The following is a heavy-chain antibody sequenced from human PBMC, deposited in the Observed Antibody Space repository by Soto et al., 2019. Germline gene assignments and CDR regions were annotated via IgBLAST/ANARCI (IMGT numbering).Heavy chain of an antibody. CDR3: ARTGGFDD. Sequence: QGQLVQSGAEVKKPGSSVKVSCKDSGGTFSSSSLSWVRQAPGQGLEWMGRTIPIVSITNYAQKVQGRITITADKSTATAYMELSSLRPEDTSVYYCARTGGFDDWGQGSMVTVSS. V-gene: IGHV1-69*02. CDR2: TIPIVSIT. CDR1: GGTFSSSS. J-gene: IGHJ4*02. D-gene: IGHD7-27*01.